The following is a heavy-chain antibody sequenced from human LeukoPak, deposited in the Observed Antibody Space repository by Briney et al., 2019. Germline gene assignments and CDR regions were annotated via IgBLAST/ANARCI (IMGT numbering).Heavy chain of an antibody. CDR1: GYTFTGYY. CDR3: ATGSKDSSGYYYADAFDI. V-gene: IGHV1-2*02. CDR2: INPNSGGT. D-gene: IGHD3-22*01. Sequence: ASVKVSCKASGYTFTGYYMHWVRQAPGQGLEWMGWINPNSGGTNYAQKFQGRVTMTRDTSISTAYMELSRLRSDDTAVYYCATGSKDSSGYYYADAFDIWGQGTMVTVSS. J-gene: IGHJ3*02.